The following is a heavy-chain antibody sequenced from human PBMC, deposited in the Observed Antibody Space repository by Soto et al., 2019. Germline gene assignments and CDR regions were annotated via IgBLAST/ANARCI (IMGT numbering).Heavy chain of an antibody. J-gene: IGHJ6*02. Sequence: EVQLVESGGGLVQPGGSLRLSCAASGFTFSSYDMHWVRQATGKGLEWVSAIGTAGDTYYPGSVKGRFTISRENAKNSLYLQMNSQRAGDTAVYYCARADGVMTTSASGYYGMDVWGQGTTVTVSS. CDR2: IGTAGDT. D-gene: IGHD4-4*01. CDR3: ARADGVMTTSASGYYGMDV. CDR1: GFTFSSYD. V-gene: IGHV3-13*01.